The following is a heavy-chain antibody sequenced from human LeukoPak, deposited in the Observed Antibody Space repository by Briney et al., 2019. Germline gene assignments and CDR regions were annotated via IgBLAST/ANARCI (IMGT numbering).Heavy chain of an antibody. J-gene: IGHJ6*02. CDR2: IYHSGST. CDR3: ARVVLPSPYYYYYYGMDV. V-gene: IGHV4-4*02. CDR1: GGSISSSNW. Sequence: SETLSLTCAVSGGSISSSNWWSWVRQPPGKGLEWIGEIYHSGSTNYNPSLKSRVTISVDKSKNQFSLKLSSVTAADTAVYYCARVVLPSPYYYYYYGMDVWGQGTTVTVSS.